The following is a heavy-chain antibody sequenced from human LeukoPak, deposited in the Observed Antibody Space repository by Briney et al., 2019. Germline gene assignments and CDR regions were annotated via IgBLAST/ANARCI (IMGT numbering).Heavy chain of an antibody. V-gene: IGHV4-34*01. CDR1: GGSFSGYY. CDR2: INHRGST. D-gene: IGHD3-16*02. CDR3: ARTYYDYVWGSYRPNWFDP. Sequence: SETLSLTCAVYGGSFSGYYWSWIRQPPGKGLEWIGEINHRGSTNYNPSLKSRVTISVDTSKNQFSLKLSSVTAADTAVYYCARTYYDYVWGSYRPNWFDPWGQGTLVTVSS. J-gene: IGHJ5*02.